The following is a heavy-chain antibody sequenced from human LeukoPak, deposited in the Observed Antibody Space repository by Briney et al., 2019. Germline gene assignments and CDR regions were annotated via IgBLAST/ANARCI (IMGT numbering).Heavy chain of an antibody. CDR2: IIPIFGTA. CDR3: ASPELLSNYYYGMDV. J-gene: IGHJ6*02. V-gene: IGHV1-69*05. Sequence: GASVKVSCKASGGTFSSYAISWVRQAPGQGLEWMGGIIPIFGTANYAQKLQGRVTMTTDTSTSTAYMELRSLRSDDTAVYYCASPELLSNYYYGMDVWGQGTTVTVSS. D-gene: IGHD1-26*01. CDR1: GGTFSSYA.